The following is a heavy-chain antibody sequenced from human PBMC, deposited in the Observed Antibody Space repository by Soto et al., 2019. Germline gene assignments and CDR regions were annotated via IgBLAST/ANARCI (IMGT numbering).Heavy chain of an antibody. J-gene: IGHJ4*02. V-gene: IGHV4-4*02. CDR2: IHHSGRT. CDR1: GDSISSDKW. D-gene: IGHD2-21*02. Sequence: QVQLQESGPGLVKPSGTLSLTCAVSGDSISSDKWWRWVRQPPGKGLEWIGEIHHSGRTNYNPSLKSRVTILVEKSKTQVSLELSSMTAADTAVYYCARGGDWQFDYWGQGTLVTVSS. CDR3: ARGGDWQFDY.